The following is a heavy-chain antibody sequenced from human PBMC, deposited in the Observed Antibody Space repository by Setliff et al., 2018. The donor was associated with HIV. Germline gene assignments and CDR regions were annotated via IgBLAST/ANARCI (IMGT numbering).Heavy chain of an antibody. Sequence: SETLSLICSVSGYSLSGASYWGWIRQSPEKGLEWIGSISLSGSTYYNPSLQSRVTISVDTSKTQMYLRLSSVTAADTALYFCGRRDLLSEPYWGQGTLVTVSS. CDR1: GYSLSGASY. D-gene: IGHD3-10*01. V-gene: IGHV4-38-2*02. CDR2: ISLSGST. J-gene: IGHJ4*02. CDR3: GRRDLLSEPY.